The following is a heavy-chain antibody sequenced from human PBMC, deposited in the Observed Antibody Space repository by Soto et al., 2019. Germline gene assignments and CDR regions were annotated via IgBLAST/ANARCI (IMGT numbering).Heavy chain of an antibody. CDR2: IYYSGST. CDR1: GGSISSYY. J-gene: IGHJ4*02. V-gene: IGHV4-59*01. D-gene: IGHD2-15*01. CDR3: ARGGYCSGGSCYPLAY. Sequence: SETLSLTCTVSGGSISSYYWSWIRQPPGKGLEWIGYIYYSGSTNYNPSLKSRVTISVDTSKNQFSLKLSSVTAADTAVYYCARGGYCSGGSCYPLAYWGQGTLVTVS.